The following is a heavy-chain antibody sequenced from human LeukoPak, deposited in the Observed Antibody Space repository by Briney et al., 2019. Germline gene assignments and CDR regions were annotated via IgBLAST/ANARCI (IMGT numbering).Heavy chain of an antibody. V-gene: IGHV1-2*02. J-gene: IGHJ6*02. Sequence: ASVKVSCKASGYTFTGYYMHWARQAPGQGLEWMGWINPNSGGTNYAQKFQGRVTMTRDTSISTAYMELSRLRSDDTAVYYCARRGFGSYYYYGMDVWGQGTTVTVSS. CDR1: GYTFTGYY. D-gene: IGHD3-10*01. CDR3: ARRGFGSYYYYGMDV. CDR2: INPNSGGT.